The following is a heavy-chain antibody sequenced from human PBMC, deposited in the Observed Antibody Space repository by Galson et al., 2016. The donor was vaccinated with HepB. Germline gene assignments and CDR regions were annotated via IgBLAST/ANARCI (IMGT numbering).Heavy chain of an antibody. CDR3: VLLEAAAYGMDV. CDR1: GYTFNAFH. Sequence: SVKVSCKVSGYTFNAFHIHWVRQAPGQGLEWMGRINPNSGGAKFLQNFQGRVTMTRDTSNSTGYMELNSLTSDDTAEYYCVLLEAAAYGMDVWGKGTTVTVSS. V-gene: IGHV1-2*02. CDR2: INPNSGGA. D-gene: IGHD2-2*01. J-gene: IGHJ6*04.